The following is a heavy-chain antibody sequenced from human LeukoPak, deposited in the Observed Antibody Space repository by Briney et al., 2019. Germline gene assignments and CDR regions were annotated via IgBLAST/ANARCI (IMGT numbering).Heavy chain of an antibody. CDR1: GGSFSGYY. V-gene: IGHV4-34*01. Sequence: SETLSLTCAVYGGSFSGYYWSWIRQPPGKGLEWIGEINHSGSTNYNPSLKSRVTISVDTSKNRFSLKLSSVTAADTAVYYCARARIDEGPDGMDVWGQGTTVTVSS. CDR2: INHSGST. D-gene: IGHD1-14*01. J-gene: IGHJ6*02. CDR3: ARARIDEGPDGMDV.